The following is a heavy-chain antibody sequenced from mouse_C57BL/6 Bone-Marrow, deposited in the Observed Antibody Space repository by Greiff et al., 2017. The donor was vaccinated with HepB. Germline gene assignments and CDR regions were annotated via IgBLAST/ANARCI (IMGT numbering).Heavy chain of an antibody. V-gene: IGHV1-55*01. J-gene: IGHJ2*01. CDR2: IYPGSGST. CDR1: GYTFTSSW. Sequence: QVHVKQPGAELVKPGASVKMSCKASGYTFTSSWITWVKQRPGQGLEWIGDIYPGSGSTNYNEKFKSKATLTVDTSSSTAYMQLSSLTSEDSAVYYCARGLGDYWGQGTTLTVSS. D-gene: IGHD2-4*01. CDR3: ARGLGDY.